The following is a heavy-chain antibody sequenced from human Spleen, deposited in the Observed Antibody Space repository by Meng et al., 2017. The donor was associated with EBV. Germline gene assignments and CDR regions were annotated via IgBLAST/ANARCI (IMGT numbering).Heavy chain of an antibody. CDR1: GWSFSGYI. CDR2: INHSGNT. D-gene: IGHD4-17*01. Sequence: QACGAGLVKASEAVSLSCVVDGWSFSGYIWTWNRQSPGKGLQLIGEINHSGNTIFNPSLKSRVTISVDTSKLQFSLNLTSVTAADTAVYYCARDSGDYLKLDFFDPWGQGTLFTVSS. J-gene: IGHJ5*02. CDR3: ARDSGDYLKLDFFDP. V-gene: IGHV4-34*01.